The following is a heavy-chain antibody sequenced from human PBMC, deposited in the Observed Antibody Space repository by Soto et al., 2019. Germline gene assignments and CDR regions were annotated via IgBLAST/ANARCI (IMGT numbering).Heavy chain of an antibody. CDR1: GLTISGKKY. D-gene: IGHD1-1*01. CDR3: ATWHEREHAFDV. J-gene: IGHJ3*01. Sequence: DVQLVESGGGLIQPGESLRLSCAAFGLTISGKKYVAWVRQAPGKGLEWVSALYDVDGSFYADSVTGRFTTSSDSAKTTVYLQMNDLRPDDTAVYYCATWHEREHAFDVWGQGTTVTISS. V-gene: IGHV3-53*01. CDR2: LYDVDGS.